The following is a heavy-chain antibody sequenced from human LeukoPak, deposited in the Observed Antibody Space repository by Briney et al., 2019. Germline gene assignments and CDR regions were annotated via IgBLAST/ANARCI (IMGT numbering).Heavy chain of an antibody. Sequence: SVKVSCKASGGTFSSYAISWVRQAPGQGLEWMGGIIPIFGTANYAQKFQGRVTITADESTSTAYMELSSLRSEDTAVYYCASHSGSYYGFFDYWGQGTLVTASS. CDR2: IIPIFGTA. D-gene: IGHD1-26*01. CDR3: ASHSGSYYGFFDY. J-gene: IGHJ4*02. V-gene: IGHV1-69*01. CDR1: GGTFSSYA.